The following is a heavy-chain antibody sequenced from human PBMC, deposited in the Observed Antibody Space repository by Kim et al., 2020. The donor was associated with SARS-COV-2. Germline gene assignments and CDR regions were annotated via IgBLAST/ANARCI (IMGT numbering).Heavy chain of an antibody. D-gene: IGHD6-19*01. V-gene: IGHV3-23*01. J-gene: IGHJ4*02. CDR3: AKGVATTSGWYYFDY. Sequence: DTGEGRFTTSRDNSKNSLFLQMNSLGVEDTAVYYCAKGVATTSGWYYFDYWGQGTLVTVSS.